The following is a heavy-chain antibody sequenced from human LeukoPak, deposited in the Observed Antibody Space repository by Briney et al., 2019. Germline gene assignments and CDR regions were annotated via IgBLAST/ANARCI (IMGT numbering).Heavy chain of an antibody. J-gene: IGHJ4*02. CDR2: MNPNSGNT. CDR3: AKDAVGGTAYYFDF. D-gene: IGHD1-26*01. V-gene: IGHV1-8*01. Sequence: ASVKVSCKASGYTFTSYDINWVRQATGQGLEWMGWMNPNSGNTGYAQKFQGRVTMTRNTSISTAYMELSSLRSEDTAVYYCAKDAVGGTAYYFDFWGQGTLVSVSS. CDR1: GYTFTSYD.